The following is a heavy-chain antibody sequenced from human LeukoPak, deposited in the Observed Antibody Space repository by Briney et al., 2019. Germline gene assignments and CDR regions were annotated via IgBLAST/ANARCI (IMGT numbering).Heavy chain of an antibody. CDR3: AKDRQPYWGYLSYFDY. D-gene: IGHD7-27*01. J-gene: IGHJ4*02. CDR1: GFTFSGSA. Sequence: GGSLRLSCAASGFTFSGSAMHWVRQASGKGLEWVGRIRSKANSYATAYAASVKGRFTISRDDSKNTAYLQMNSLRTEDTAVYYCAKDRQPYWGYLSYFDYWGQGTLVTVSS. V-gene: IGHV3-73*01. CDR2: IRSKANSYAT.